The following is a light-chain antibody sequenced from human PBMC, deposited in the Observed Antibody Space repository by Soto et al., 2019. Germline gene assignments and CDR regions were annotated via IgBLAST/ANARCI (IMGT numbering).Light chain of an antibody. CDR3: QQYNTYPWT. J-gene: IGKJ1*01. CDR1: QSISSW. V-gene: IGKV1-5*01. CDR2: DAS. Sequence: DIQMNQSPATLSASVGDRVTITCRASQSISSWLAWYQQKPGKVPKLLIDDASSLESGVPSRFSGSGSGTEFTLTISSLQPDDFATYYCQQYNTYPWTFGQGTKVEIK.